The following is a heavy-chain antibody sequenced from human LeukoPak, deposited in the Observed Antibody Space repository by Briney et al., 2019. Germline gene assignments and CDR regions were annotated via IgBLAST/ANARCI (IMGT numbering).Heavy chain of an antibody. Sequence: GGSLRLSCAASGFTFSSYGMHWVRQAPGKGLEWVAVIWYDGSNKYYADSVKSRFTISRGNSKNTLYLQMNSLRAEDTAVYYCAREGTQNWFDPWGQGTLVTVSS. CDR1: GFTFSSYG. D-gene: IGHD3-10*01. CDR2: IWYDGSNK. V-gene: IGHV3-33*01. J-gene: IGHJ5*02. CDR3: AREGTQNWFDP.